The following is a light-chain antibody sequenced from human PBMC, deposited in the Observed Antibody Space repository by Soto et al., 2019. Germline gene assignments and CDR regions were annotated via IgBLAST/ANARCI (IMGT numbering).Light chain of an antibody. V-gene: IGLV2-14*01. Sequence: SALAQPASGSGSPGQSITISCTGTSSDVGGYNYVSWYQQHPGKAPKLMIYDVSNRPSGVSNRFSGSKSGNTASLTISGPQAEDEADYYCSSYTSSSTSVFGTGTKVTVL. CDR3: SSYTSSSTSV. CDR2: DVS. J-gene: IGLJ1*01. CDR1: SSDVGGYNY.